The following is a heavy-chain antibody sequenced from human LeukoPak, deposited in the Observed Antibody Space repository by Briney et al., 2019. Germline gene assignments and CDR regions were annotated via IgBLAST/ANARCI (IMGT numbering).Heavy chain of an antibody. CDR2: IYYSGST. CDR3: AGLLDYGDYGDAFDI. CDR1: GGSISSSSYY. V-gene: IGHV4-61*05. D-gene: IGHD4-17*01. Sequence: SETLSLTCTVSGGSISSSSYYWGWIRQPPGKGLEWIGYIYYSGSTNYNPSLKSRVTISVDTSKNQFSLKLSSVTAAGTAVYYCAGLLDYGDYGDAFDIWGQGTMVTVSS. J-gene: IGHJ3*02.